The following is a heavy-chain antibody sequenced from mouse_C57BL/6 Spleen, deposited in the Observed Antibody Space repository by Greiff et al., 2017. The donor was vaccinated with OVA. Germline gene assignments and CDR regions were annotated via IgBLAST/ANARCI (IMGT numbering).Heavy chain of an antibody. J-gene: IGHJ2*01. CDR3: ARYTTENYFDY. V-gene: IGHV7-3*01. CDR1: GFTFTDYY. Sequence: EVKLVESGGGLVQPGGSLSLSCAASGFTFTDYYMSWVRQPPGKALEWLGFIRNKANGYTTEYSASVKGRFTISRDNSQSILYLQMNALRAEDSATYYCARYTTENYFDYWGQGTTLTVSS. CDR2: IRNKANGYTT.